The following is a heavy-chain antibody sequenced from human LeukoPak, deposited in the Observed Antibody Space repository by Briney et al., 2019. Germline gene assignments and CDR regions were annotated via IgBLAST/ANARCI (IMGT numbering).Heavy chain of an antibody. V-gene: IGHV3-53*01. CDR2: IYSGGST. CDR1: GFTVSSNY. D-gene: IGHD3-10*01. Sequence: GGSLRLSCAASGFTVSSNYMSWVRQAPGKGLEWVSVIYSGGSTDYADSVKGRFTISRDNSKNTLYLQMNSLRAEDTAVYYCAKDVLLWFGERGFDYWGQGTLVTVSS. J-gene: IGHJ4*02. CDR3: AKDVLLWFGERGFDY.